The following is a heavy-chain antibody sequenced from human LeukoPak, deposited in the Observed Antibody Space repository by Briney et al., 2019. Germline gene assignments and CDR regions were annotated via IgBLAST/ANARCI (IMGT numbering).Heavy chain of an antibody. CDR2: ITWDSSGS. CDR3: ARAMDV. J-gene: IGHJ6*03. V-gene: IGHV3-9*01. Sequence: GGSLRLSCAASGFTFDGYSMHWVRQGPGKGLEWVSGITWDSSGSGYADSVKGRFTISRDNARNSLYLQMNSLRAEDTAVYYCARAMDVWGKGTTVTVSS. CDR1: GFTFDGYS.